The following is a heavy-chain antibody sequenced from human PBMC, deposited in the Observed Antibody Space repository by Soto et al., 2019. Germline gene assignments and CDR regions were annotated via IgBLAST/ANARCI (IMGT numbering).Heavy chain of an antibody. Sequence: QVQLVQSGAEVKKPGSSVKVSCKASGGTFSSYAISWVRQAPGQGLEWMGGIIPIFGTANYAQKFQGRVTMXXDXSXPTAYMELSSLSSEDTAVYYCASASSSVYSSSFFDYGGQGTLVTVSS. J-gene: IGHJ4*02. CDR3: ASASSSVYSSSFFDY. CDR2: IIPIFGTA. CDR1: GGTFSSYA. D-gene: IGHD6-6*01. V-gene: IGHV1-69*12.